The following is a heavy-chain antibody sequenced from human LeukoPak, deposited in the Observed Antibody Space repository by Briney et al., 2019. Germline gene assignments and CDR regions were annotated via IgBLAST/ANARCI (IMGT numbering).Heavy chain of an antibody. CDR1: GFTFDDYA. CDR3: ARPYNSGWYGDFDY. CDR2: ISWNSGSI. D-gene: IGHD6-19*01. V-gene: IGHV3-9*01. Sequence: QPGGSLRLSCAASGFTFDDYAMHWVRQAPGKGLEWVSGISWNSGSIGYADSVKGRFTISRDNSKNTLYLQMNSLRTEDTAVYYCARPYNSGWYGDFDYWGQGTLVTVSS. J-gene: IGHJ4*02.